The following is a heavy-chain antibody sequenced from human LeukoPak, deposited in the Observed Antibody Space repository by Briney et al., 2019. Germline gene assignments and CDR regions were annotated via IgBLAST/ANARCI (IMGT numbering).Heavy chain of an antibody. D-gene: IGHD6-19*01. Sequence: GGSLRLSCSASGFTFSSYAMHWVRQAPGKGLEYVSAISSNGGSTYYADSVKGRFTVSRDNSRNTVNLQMNSLRGEDTAVYYCARAPVRGAVAGVVYWGQGTLVTVSS. CDR2: ISSNGGST. J-gene: IGHJ4*02. CDR1: GFTFSSYA. V-gene: IGHV3-64*04. CDR3: ARAPVRGAVAGVVY.